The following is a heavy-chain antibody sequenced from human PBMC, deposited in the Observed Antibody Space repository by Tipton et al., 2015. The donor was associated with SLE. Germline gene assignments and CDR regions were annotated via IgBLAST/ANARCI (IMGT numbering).Heavy chain of an antibody. CDR3: TIHLKAAEGSLFGY. J-gene: IGHJ4*02. CDR2: IGGSGGST. V-gene: IGHV3-23*01. CDR1: GFTFRNYA. Sequence: SLRLSCAASGFTFRNYAMSWVRQAPGKGLDWVSAIGGSGGSTYYADSGKGRFTISRDNSKNTLYLQMNSLRTDDTAVYYCTIHLKAAEGSLFGYWGQGTQVTVSS. D-gene: IGHD6-13*01.